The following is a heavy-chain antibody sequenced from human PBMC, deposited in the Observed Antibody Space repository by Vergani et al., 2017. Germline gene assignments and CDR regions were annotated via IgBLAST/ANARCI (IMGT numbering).Heavy chain of an antibody. D-gene: IGHD1-26*01. CDR1: GFTFSSYG. J-gene: IGHJ4*02. CDR3: ARQWELIYFDY. V-gene: IGHV3-33*01. CDR2: IWYDGSNK. Sequence: QVQLVESGGGVVQPGRSLRLSCAASGFTFSSYGMHWVRQAPGKGLEWVAVIWYDGSNKYYADSVKGRFTISRDNSKNTLYLQMNSLRAEDTAVYYCARQWELIYFDYWGQGTLVTVSS.